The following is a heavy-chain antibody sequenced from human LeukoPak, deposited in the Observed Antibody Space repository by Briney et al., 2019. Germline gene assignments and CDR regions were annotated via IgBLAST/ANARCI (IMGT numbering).Heavy chain of an antibody. CDR3: ARAQLEQLWLLFDY. CDR2: IWYDGSNK. D-gene: IGHD5-18*01. V-gene: IGHV3-33*01. Sequence: GGSLRLSCAASGFTFSTYAMHWVRQAPGKGLEWVAVIWYDGSNKYYADSVKGRFTISRDNSKNTLFLQMNSLSAEDTAVYYCARAQLEQLWLLFDYWGQGTLVTVSS. CDR1: GFTFSTYA. J-gene: IGHJ4*02.